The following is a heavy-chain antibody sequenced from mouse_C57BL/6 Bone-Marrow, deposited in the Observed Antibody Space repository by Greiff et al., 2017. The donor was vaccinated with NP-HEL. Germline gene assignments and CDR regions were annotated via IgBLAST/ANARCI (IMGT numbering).Heavy chain of an antibody. CDR1: GYSITSGYY. CDR2: ISYDGSN. V-gene: IGHV3-6*01. Sequence: EVHLVESGPGLVKPSQSLSLTCSVTGYSITSGYYWNWIRQFPGNKLEWMGYISYDGSNNYNPSLKNRISITRDTSKNQFFLKLNSVTTEDTATYYCARRDYGSPYYFDYWGQGTTLTVSS. J-gene: IGHJ2*01. D-gene: IGHD1-1*01. CDR3: ARRDYGSPYYFDY.